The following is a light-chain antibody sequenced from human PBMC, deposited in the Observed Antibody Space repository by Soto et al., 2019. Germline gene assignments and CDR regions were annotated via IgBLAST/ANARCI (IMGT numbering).Light chain of an antibody. V-gene: IGKV3-15*01. J-gene: IGKJ1*01. CDR3: QQYNNWPPGT. CDR2: GAS. CDR1: QSVSSN. Sequence: EIVMTQSPATLSVSPGERATLSCRASQSVSSNLAWYQQKPGQAPRLLIYGASTRATGIPARFSGSGSGTDVTLTISSLQSEDFAVYYCQQYNNWPPGTFGQGNKVEIK.